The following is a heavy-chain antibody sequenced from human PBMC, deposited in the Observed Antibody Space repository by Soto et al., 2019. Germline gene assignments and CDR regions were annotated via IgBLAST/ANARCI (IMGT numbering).Heavy chain of an antibody. J-gene: IGHJ4*02. CDR2: IWYDGSNK. V-gene: IGHV3-33*01. Sequence: PGGSLRLSCAASGFTFSSYGMHWVRQAPGKGLEWVAVIWYDGSNKYYADSVKGRFTISRDNSKNTLYLQMNSLRAEDTAVYYCARDESNWNPDYWGQGTLVTVSS. D-gene: IGHD1-20*01. CDR1: GFTFSSYG. CDR3: ARDESNWNPDY.